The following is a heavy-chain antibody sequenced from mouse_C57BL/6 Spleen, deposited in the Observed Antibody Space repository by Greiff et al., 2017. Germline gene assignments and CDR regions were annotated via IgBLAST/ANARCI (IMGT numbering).Heavy chain of an antibody. D-gene: IGHD2-5*01. J-gene: IGHJ1*03. CDR1: GYTFTSSW. CDR2: INPSSGYT. CDR3: ARAYYSNYWYFDV. Sequence: VQLQQSGAELAKPGASVKLSCKASGYTFTSSWMHWVKQRPGQGLEWIGYINPSSGYTKYNQKFKDKATLTADKSSSTAYMQLSSLTYEDSAVYYCARAYYSNYWYFDVWGTGTTVTVSS. V-gene: IGHV1-7*01.